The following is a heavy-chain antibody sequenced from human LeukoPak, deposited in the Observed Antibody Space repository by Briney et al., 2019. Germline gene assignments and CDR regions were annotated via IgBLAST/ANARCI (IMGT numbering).Heavy chain of an antibody. CDR2: IYYSGST. CDR3: ARDYHYDILTGYLYGMDV. D-gene: IGHD3-9*01. J-gene: IGHJ6*02. V-gene: IGHV4-31*03. Sequence: SETLSLTCTVSGGSISSGGYYWSWIRQHPGKGLEWIGYIYYSGSTYYNPSLKSRVTISVDTSKNQFSLKLSSVTAADTAVYYCARDYHYDILTGYLYGMDVWGQGTTVTVSS. CDR1: GGSISSGGYY.